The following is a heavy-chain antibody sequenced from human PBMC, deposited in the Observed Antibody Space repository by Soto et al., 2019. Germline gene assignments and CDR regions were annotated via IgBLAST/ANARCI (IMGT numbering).Heavy chain of an antibody. CDR1: GYSFTSYW. CDR2: IYPGDSDT. Sequence: GESLKISCKGSGYSFTSYWIGWVRQMPGKGLEWMGIIYPGDSDTRYSPSFQGQVTISADKSISTAYLQWSSLKASDTAMYYCASSGYSYGYYYYGMDVWGQGTTVTVSS. CDR3: ASSGYSYGYYYYGMDV. D-gene: IGHD5-18*01. V-gene: IGHV5-51*01. J-gene: IGHJ6*02.